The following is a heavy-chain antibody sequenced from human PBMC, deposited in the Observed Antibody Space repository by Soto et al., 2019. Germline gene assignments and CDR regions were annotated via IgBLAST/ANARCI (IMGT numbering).Heavy chain of an antibody. J-gene: IGHJ4*02. CDR3: AGAKTYYYGSGSYYNTPSRFDY. Sequence: ASVKVSCKASGYTFTGYYMHWVLQAPGQGLEWMGWINPNSGGTNYAQKFQGRVTMTRDTSISTAYMELSRLRSDDTAVYYCAGAKTYYYGSGSYYNTPSRFDYWGQGTLVTVSS. CDR1: GYTFTGYY. V-gene: IGHV1-2*02. CDR2: INPNSGGT. D-gene: IGHD3-10*01.